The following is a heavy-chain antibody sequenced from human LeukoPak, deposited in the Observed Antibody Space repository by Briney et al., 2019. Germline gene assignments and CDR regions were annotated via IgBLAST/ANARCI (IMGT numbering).Heavy chain of an antibody. V-gene: IGHV4-34*01. J-gene: IGHJ4*02. CDR1: GGSFSGYY. D-gene: IGHD3-10*01. CDR3: ARHARLWFENLNFDY. Sequence: SETLSLTCAVYGGSFSGYYWSWIRQPPGKGLEWIGEINHSGSTNYNPSLKSRVTISVDTSKNQFSLKLSSVTAADTAVYYCARHARLWFENLNFDYWGQGTLVTVSS. CDR2: INHSGST.